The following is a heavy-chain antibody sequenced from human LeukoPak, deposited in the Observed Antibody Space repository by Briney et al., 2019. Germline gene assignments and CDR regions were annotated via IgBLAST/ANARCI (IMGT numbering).Heavy chain of an antibody. CDR1: GFTFSSYA. CDR2: INWNGGGT. V-gene: IGHV3-20*04. J-gene: IGHJ3*02. CDR3: ARGLSGGSLYDAFDI. Sequence: GGSLRLSCAASGFTFSSYAMSWVRQAPGKGLEWVSGINWNGGGTSYADSVKGRFTISRDNAKNSLYLQMNSLRAEDTALYYCARGLSGGSLYDAFDIWGQGTMVTVSS. D-gene: IGHD2-15*01.